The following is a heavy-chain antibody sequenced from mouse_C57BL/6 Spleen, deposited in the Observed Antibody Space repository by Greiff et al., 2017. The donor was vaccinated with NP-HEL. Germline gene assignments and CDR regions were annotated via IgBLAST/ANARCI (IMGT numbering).Heavy chain of an antibody. V-gene: IGHV1-26*01. Sequence: VQLQQSGPELVKPGASVKISCKASGYTFTDYYMNWVKQSHVKSLEWIGDINPNNGGTSYNQKFKGKATLTVDKSYSTAYMELSSLTSEDSAVYYGARGDGPGAMDYWGPGTSVTVSS. J-gene: IGHJ4*01. D-gene: IGHD2-3*01. CDR3: ARGDGPGAMDY. CDR1: GYTFTDYY. CDR2: INPNNGGT.